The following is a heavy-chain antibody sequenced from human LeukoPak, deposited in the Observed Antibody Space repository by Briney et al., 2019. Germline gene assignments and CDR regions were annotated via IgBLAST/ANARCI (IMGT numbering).Heavy chain of an antibody. CDR1: GGSFSEYY. J-gene: IGHJ4*02. CDR2: INHSGST. V-gene: IGHV4-34*01. CDR3: ASPYYGSGSTDY. Sequence: SDTLSLTCAVYGGSFSEYYWSWIRQPPGKGLEWIGEINHSGSTNYNPSLKSRVTISVDTSKNQFSLKLSSVTAADTAVYYCASPYYGSGSTDYWGQGTLVTVSS. D-gene: IGHD3-10*01.